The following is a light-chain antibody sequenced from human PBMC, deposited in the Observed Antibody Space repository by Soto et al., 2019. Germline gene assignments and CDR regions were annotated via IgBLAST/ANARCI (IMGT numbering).Light chain of an antibody. CDR1: QSVSDNN. CDR3: QQYGSSSWT. J-gene: IGKJ1*01. CDR2: GAS. V-gene: IGKV3-20*01. Sequence: EIVLTQSPGTLSLSPGDRGALSCRASQSVSDNNLAWYQLRPGQAPRLLIYGASRRATGIPDRFSGSGSGTEFTLTISRLEPEDFAVYYCQQYGSSSWTFGQGTKVDIK.